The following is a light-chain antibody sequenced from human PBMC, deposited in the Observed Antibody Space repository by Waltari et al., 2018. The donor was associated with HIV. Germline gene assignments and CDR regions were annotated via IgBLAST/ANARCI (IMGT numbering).Light chain of an antibody. J-gene: IGLJ1*01. CDR2: DVS. CDR3: CSYAGSSTYV. V-gene: IGLV2-23*02. Sequence: QSALTQPASVSASPGLSITISCTGTSSDVCGFNYLSWYHQHPGKAPKLMIYDVSQRPSGVSNRFSGSKSGNTASLTISGLQAEDEADYYCCSYAGSSTYVFGTGTKVTVL. CDR1: SSDVCGFNY.